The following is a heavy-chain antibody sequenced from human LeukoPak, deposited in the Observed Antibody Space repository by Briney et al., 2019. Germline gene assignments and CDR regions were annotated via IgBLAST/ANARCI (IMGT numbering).Heavy chain of an antibody. D-gene: IGHD5-24*01. Sequence: GGSLRHSCAASGFTFSSYGMHWVRQAPGKGLEWVAVISYDGSNKYHADSVKGRFTISRDNSKNTLYLQMNSLRAEDTAVYYCAKEQEMATLYWGQGTLVTVSS. J-gene: IGHJ4*02. CDR2: ISYDGSNK. V-gene: IGHV3-30*18. CDR1: GFTFSSYG. CDR3: AKEQEMATLY.